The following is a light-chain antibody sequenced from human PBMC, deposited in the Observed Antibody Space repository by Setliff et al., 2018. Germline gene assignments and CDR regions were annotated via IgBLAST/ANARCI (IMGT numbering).Light chain of an antibody. Sequence: QSALTQPPSVSGAPGQRVTISCTGSSSNIGAGYDVHWYQQLPGTAPKLLIYGNSNRPSGVPDRFSGSKSGTSASLAISGLRSEDEADYYCAAWDDSLSGLVFGTGTKVTVL. CDR2: GNS. J-gene: IGLJ1*01. CDR3: AAWDDSLSGLV. V-gene: IGLV1-40*01. CDR1: SSNIGAGYD.